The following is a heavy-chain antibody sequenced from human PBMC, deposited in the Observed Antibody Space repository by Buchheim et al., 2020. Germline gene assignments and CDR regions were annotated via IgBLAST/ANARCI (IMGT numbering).Heavy chain of an antibody. V-gene: IGHV3-15*01. CDR1: GFTFSNAW. Sequence: EVQLVESGGGLVKPGGSLRLSCAASGFTFSNAWMSWVRQAPGKGLEWVGRIKSKTDGGPTDYAAPVNGRFTISRDDSKNTLYLQMNSLKTEDTAVYYCTTSIPSRKGLIFDYWGQGTL. CDR3: TTSIPSRKGLIFDY. J-gene: IGHJ4*02. D-gene: IGHD3-10*01. CDR2: IKSKTDGGPT.